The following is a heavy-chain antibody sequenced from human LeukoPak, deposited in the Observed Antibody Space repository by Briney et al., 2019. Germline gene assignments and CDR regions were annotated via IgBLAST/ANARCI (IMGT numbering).Heavy chain of an antibody. D-gene: IGHD2-2*01. CDR3: ARGRVPAATSPSDY. CDR2: INPNSGGT. V-gene: IGHV1-2*02. J-gene: IGHJ4*02. Sequence: GAAVKVSCRASGYTFTGYYMHWVRQAPVQGLEWMGWINPNSGGTNYAQKFQGRVTMTRDTSISTAYMELSRLRSDDTAVYYCARGRVPAATSPSDYWGQGTLVTVSS. CDR1: GYTFTGYY.